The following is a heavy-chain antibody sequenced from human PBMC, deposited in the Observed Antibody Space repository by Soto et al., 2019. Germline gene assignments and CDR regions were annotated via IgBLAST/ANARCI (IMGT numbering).Heavy chain of an antibody. Sequence: PGESLKISCNGSGYTFTSYWISWVRQMPGKGLEWMGRIDASDSSVNYNPSLQGHVTISADKSVSAAFLQWSSLRASDTAMYYCARHAPLMDWSPPHDRFNPWGQGTLVTVSS. CDR2: IDASDSSV. CDR3: ARHAPLMDWSPPHDRFNP. CDR1: GYTFTSYW. J-gene: IGHJ5*02. V-gene: IGHV5-10-1*01. D-gene: IGHD1-1*01.